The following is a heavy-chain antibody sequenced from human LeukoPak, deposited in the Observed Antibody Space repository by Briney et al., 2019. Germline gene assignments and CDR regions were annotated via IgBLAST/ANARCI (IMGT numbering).Heavy chain of an antibody. CDR2: INAGNGNT. Sequence: ASVKVSCKASGYTFTSYAIHWVRQAPGQRLEWMGWINAGNGNTKYSQKFQGRVTITRDTSASTAYMELSSLRSEDTAVYYCAREVKATVISRSYYFDYWGQGTLVTVSS. D-gene: IGHD4-11*01. CDR3: AREVKATVISRSYYFDY. V-gene: IGHV1-3*01. CDR1: GYTFTSYA. J-gene: IGHJ4*02.